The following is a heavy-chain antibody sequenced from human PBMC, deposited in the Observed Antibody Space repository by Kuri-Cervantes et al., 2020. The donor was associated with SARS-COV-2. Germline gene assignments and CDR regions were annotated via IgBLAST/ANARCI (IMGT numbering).Heavy chain of an antibody. CDR3: ALRIVATIGFDY. CDR1: GGSISSSSYY. J-gene: IGHJ4*02. D-gene: IGHD5-12*01. Sequence: ESLKISCTVSGGSISSSSYYRGWIRQPPGKGLEWIGSIYYSGSTYYNPSLKSRVTISVDTSKNQFSLKLSSVTAADTAVYYCALRIVATIGFDYWGQGTLVTVSS. CDR2: IYYSGST. V-gene: IGHV4-39*07.